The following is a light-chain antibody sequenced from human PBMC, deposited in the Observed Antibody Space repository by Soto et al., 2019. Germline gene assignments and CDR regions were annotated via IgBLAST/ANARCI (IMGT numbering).Light chain of an antibody. CDR2: EDR. CDR3: CSFVDTGTYL. J-gene: IGLJ1*01. V-gene: IGLV2-23*01. CDR1: MNYVANNKF. Sequence: QSALPQPASVSESPGQSITILFTGTMNYVANNKFVSWCRQSPGTGQKLLIYEDRSRPHGVSNRFSASKSGKTASLTISGLQSDAEADYYCCSFVDTGTYLFGRGTKVPVL.